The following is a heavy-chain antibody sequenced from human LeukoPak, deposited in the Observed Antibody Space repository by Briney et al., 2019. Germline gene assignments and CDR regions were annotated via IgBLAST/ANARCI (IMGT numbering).Heavy chain of an antibody. V-gene: IGHV3-23*01. CDR2: ISGSGGST. D-gene: IGHD3-9*01. J-gene: IGHJ4*02. Sequence: GGSLRLSCAASGFTFSSYAMSWVRQAPGKGLEWVSAISGSGGSTYYVDSVKGRFTISRDNSKNTLYLQMNSLRAEDTAVYYCAKDLGYDILTGYFDYWGQGTLVTVSS. CDR3: AKDLGYDILTGYFDY. CDR1: GFTFSSYA.